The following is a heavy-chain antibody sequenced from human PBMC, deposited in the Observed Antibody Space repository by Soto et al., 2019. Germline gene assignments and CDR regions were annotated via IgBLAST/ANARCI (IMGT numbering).Heavy chain of an antibody. CDR2: INGDGASL. J-gene: IGHJ6*02. D-gene: IGHD3-10*01. CDR1: GFIFSSFW. CDR3: AREGSLGLDV. V-gene: IGHV3-74*03. Sequence: EVRLEEAGGGFVQPGGSLRVSCSCSGFIFSSFWMHWVRQGPGKGLEWVSRINGDGASLAYADSVKGRFSISRDNVKNTLHLQMNSLGADDTAVYFCAREGSLGLDVWGRGTTVTVSS.